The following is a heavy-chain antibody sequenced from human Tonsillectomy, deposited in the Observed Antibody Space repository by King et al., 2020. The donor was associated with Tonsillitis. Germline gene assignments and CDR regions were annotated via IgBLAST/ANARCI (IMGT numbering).Heavy chain of an antibody. CDR1: GGSNSPYY. V-gene: IGHV4-59*08. J-gene: IGHJ6*02. Sequence: QLQESGPGLVKPSETLSLTCTVSGGSNSPYYWSWIRQPPGKGLEWIGYIYNSGNTNYNTSLKSRVTISVDTSKNQFSLKLNSVTAADTAVYYCARQNYDGMDVWGQGTTVTVSS. CDR3: ARQNYDGMDV. CDR2: IYNSGNT.